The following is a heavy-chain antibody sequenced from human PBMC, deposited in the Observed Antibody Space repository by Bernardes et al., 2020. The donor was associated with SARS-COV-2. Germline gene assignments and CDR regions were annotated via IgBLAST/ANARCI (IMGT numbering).Heavy chain of an antibody. Sequence: GGSLRLSCAASGFTFSSYAMSWVRQAPGKGLEWVSAISGSGGSTYYADSVKGRFTISRDNSKNTLYLQMNSLRAEDTAVYYCANQRGRDTAMVIGTFDYWGQGTLVTVSS. V-gene: IGHV3-23*01. CDR3: ANQRGRDTAMVIGTFDY. CDR1: GFTFSSYA. D-gene: IGHD5-18*01. CDR2: ISGSGGST. J-gene: IGHJ4*02.